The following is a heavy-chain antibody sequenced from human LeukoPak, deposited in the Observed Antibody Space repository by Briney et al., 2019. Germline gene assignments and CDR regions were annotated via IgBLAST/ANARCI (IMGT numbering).Heavy chain of an antibody. CDR2: IIPILGIA. Sequence: ASVKVSCKASGGTFSGYAISWVRQAPGQGLEWTGRIIPILGIANYAQKFQGRVTITADKSTSTAYMELSSLRSEDTAVYYCATARPATNYFDYWGQGTLVTVSS. CDR1: GGTFSGYA. V-gene: IGHV1-69*04. J-gene: IGHJ4*02. D-gene: IGHD6-6*01. CDR3: ATARPATNYFDY.